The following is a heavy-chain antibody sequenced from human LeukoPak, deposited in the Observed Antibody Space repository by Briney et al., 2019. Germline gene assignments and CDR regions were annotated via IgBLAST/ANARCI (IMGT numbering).Heavy chain of an antibody. CDR3: AGGQVAGY. Sequence: GGSLRLSCAASGFPFSSYWMGWVRQAPGKGLEWVANIKPDGSEKSYVDSVKGRFTISRDNAKNSLDLQMNSLRAECTAVYYWAGGQVAGYWGQGTLVTGPS. CDR2: IKPDGSEK. V-gene: IGHV3-7*05. CDR1: GFPFSSYW. D-gene: IGHD2-15*01. J-gene: IGHJ4*02.